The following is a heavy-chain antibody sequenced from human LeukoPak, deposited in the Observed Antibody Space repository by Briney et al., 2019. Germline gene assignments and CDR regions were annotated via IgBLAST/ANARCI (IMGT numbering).Heavy chain of an antibody. J-gene: IGHJ4*02. CDR2: IRSKAYGETA. V-gene: IGHV3-49*03. CDR3: TRDRGAYNFYDY. Sequence: GGSLRLSCTASGFTFGDYAMSWIRQAPGKGLEWVGFIRSKAYGETADYAASVKGRFTISRDDSKAIAYLQMNSLKTEDTAVYHCTRDRGAYNFYDYWGQGTLVTVSS. D-gene: IGHD1-26*01. CDR1: GFTFGDYA.